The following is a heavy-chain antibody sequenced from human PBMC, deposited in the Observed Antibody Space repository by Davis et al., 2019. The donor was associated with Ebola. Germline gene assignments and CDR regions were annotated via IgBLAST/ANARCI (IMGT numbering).Heavy chain of an antibody. CDR2: IIPIFGTA. Sequence: SVKVSCKAFGGTFSSYAISWVRQAPGQGLEWMGGIIPIFGTANYAQKFQGSVTITADESTSTAYMELSSLRSEDTAVYYCARGWDIVVVPAAIHYYYYMDVWGKGTTVTVSS. J-gene: IGHJ6*03. V-gene: IGHV1-69*13. D-gene: IGHD2-2*02. CDR1: GGTFSSYA. CDR3: ARGWDIVVVPAAIHYYYYMDV.